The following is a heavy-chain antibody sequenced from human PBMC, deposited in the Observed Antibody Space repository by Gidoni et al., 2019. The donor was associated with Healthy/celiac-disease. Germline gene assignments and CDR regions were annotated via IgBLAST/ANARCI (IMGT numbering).Heavy chain of an antibody. D-gene: IGHD3-3*01. Sequence: QLQLQESGPGLVQPSETLSLTCTVSGGSISSSSYYWGWIRQPPGKWLEWIGSIYYSGSTYYNPSLKSRVTISVDTSKNQFSLKLSSVTAADTAVYYCAISPSRITIFGVVIGIYGMDVWGQGTTVTVSS. CDR1: GGSISSSSYY. J-gene: IGHJ6*02. CDR3: AISPSRITIFGVVIGIYGMDV. CDR2: IYYSGST. V-gene: IGHV4-39*07.